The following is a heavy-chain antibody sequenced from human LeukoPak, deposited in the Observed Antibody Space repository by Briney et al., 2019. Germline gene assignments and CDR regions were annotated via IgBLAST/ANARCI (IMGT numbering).Heavy chain of an antibody. CDR3: ATGGYDSSGLYFDY. J-gene: IGHJ4*02. D-gene: IGHD3-22*01. CDR2: FDPEDGET. V-gene: IGHV1-24*01. CDR1: GYTLTELS. Sequence: ASVKVSCKVSGYTLTELSMHWVRQAPGKGLEWMGGFDPEDGETIYAQKFQGRVTMTEDTSTDTAYMELSSLRSEDTAVYYCATGGYDSSGLYFDYWGQGTLVTDSS.